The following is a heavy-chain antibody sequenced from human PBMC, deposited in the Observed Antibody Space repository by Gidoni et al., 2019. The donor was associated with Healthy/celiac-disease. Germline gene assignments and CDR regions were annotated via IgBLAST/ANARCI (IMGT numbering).Heavy chain of an antibody. CDR1: GGSISSYY. V-gene: IGHV4-59*01. CDR2: IYYSGST. CDR3: ARDRGAAAGYNWFDP. Sequence: QVQLQESGPGLVKPSETLSLTCTVSGGSISSYYWSWIRQPPGKGLEWIGYIYYSGSTNYNPSLKSRVTISVDTSKNQFSLKLSSVTAADTAVYYCARDRGAAAGYNWFDPWGQGTLVTVSS. J-gene: IGHJ5*02. D-gene: IGHD6-13*01.